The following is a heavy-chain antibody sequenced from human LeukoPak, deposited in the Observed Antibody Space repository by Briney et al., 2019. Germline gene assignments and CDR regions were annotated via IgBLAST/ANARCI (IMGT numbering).Heavy chain of an antibody. J-gene: IGHJ6*02. CDR3: ARDARTGTTWYYGMDV. D-gene: IGHD1-7*01. CDR1: GFTVSSNY. V-gene: IGHV3-66*01. CDR2: IYSGGST. Sequence: GGSLRLSCAASGFTVSSNYMSWVRQAPGKGLEWVSLIYSGGSTYYADSAKGRFTISRDNSKNTLYLQMNTLRAEDTAVYYCARDARTGTTWYYGMDVWGQGTTVTVSS.